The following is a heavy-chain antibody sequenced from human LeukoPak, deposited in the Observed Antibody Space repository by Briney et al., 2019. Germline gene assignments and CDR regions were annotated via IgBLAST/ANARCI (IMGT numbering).Heavy chain of an antibody. D-gene: IGHD2-15*01. J-gene: IGHJ6*03. CDR3: ARAKCSGGSCYRYYYYYMDV. CDR1: GGTFSSYA. CDR2: IIPILGIA. Sequence: SVKVSCKASGGTFSSYAISWVRQAPGQGLEWMGRIIPILGIANYAQKFQGRVTITADKSTSTAYMELNSLRSEDTAVYYCARAKCSGGSCYRYYYYYMDVWGKGTTVTVSS. V-gene: IGHV1-69*04.